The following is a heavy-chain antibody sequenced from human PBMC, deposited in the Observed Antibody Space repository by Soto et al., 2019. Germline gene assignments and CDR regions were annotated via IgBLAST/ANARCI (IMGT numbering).Heavy chain of an antibody. D-gene: IGHD6-19*01. J-gene: IGHJ1*01. CDR3: TTPQWLVQEYFQH. V-gene: IGHV3-15*01. CDR2: IKSKTDGGTT. Sequence: PGGSLRLSCAASGFTFSNAWMSWVRQAPGKGLEWVGRIKSKTDGGTTDYAAPVKGRFTISRDDSKNTLYLQMNSLKTEDTAVYYRTTPQWLVQEYFQHWGQGTLVTVSS. CDR1: GFTFSNAW.